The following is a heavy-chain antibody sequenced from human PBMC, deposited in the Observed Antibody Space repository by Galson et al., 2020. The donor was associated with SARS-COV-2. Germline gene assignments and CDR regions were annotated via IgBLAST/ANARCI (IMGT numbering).Heavy chain of an antibody. D-gene: IGHD1-26*01. CDR1: GFTFRKYW. Sequence: GGSLRLSCAASGFTFRKYWMHRVRQPPGEGLVWVSLIKDDGSRTEYADSEKGRFTISRDNTKNTVYLQMNSLRAEDTAVYYCARDGTYGRLDAWGKGTTVTVSS. CDR3: ARDGTYGRLDA. J-gene: IGHJ6*04. V-gene: IGHV3-74*01. CDR2: IKDDGSRT.